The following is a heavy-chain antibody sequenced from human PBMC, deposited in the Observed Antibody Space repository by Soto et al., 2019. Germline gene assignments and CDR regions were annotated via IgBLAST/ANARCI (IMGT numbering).Heavy chain of an antibody. CDR2: IESETDGGTT. V-gene: IGHV3-15*07. J-gene: IGHJ4*02. Sequence: EVQLVESGGGLVKPGGSLRLSCAASGFTFSNAWMNWVRQAPGKGLEWVGRIESETDGGTTDYAAPVKGRFTISRDVSKNTLYLQMNSLKTEDAAVYYCTTQRTTVTTSNFDYWGQGTLVTVSS. CDR1: GFTFSNAW. CDR3: TTQRTTVTTSNFDY. D-gene: IGHD4-17*01.